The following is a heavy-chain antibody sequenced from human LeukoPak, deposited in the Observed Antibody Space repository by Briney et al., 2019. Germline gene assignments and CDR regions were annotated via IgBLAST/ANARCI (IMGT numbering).Heavy chain of an antibody. J-gene: IGHJ3*02. CDR3: ARLRLPATLGAFDI. CDR2: INLSGNI. D-gene: IGHD5-12*01. CDR1: GASIRSGRFH. V-gene: IGHV4-61*02. Sequence: SETLSLTCNVSGASIRSGRFHWSWIRQPAGKGLQWIGRINLSGNIDYNPSLWGRLTLSLDTSNNQFSLKLTSMTAADTAMYYCARLRLPATLGAFDIWGQGTMVTVS.